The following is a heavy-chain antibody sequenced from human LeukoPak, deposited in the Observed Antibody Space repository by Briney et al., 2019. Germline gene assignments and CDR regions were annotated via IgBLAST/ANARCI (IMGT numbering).Heavy chain of an antibody. Sequence: GGSLRLSCAASGFTFSSYSMNWVRQAPGKGLEWVAVISYDGSNKYYADSVKGRFTISRDNSKNTLYLQMNSLRAEDTAVYYCAKDRAGSWSFDYWGQGTLVTVSS. V-gene: IGHV3-30*18. D-gene: IGHD6-13*01. CDR1: GFTFSSYS. CDR3: AKDRAGSWSFDY. CDR2: ISYDGSNK. J-gene: IGHJ4*02.